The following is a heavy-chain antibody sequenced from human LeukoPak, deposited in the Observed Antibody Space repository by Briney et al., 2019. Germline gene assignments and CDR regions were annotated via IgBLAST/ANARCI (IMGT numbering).Heavy chain of an antibody. CDR2: IYPGDSDT. CDR1: GYSFTSYW. D-gene: IGHD6-13*01. Sequence: PGESLKISCKGSGYSFTSYWIGWVRQMPGKGLEWMGIIYPGDSDTRYSPSFQGQVTISADKSISTAYLQWSSLKASDTAMYYCARQPSRYSSSWYLAYWGQGTLVTVSS. V-gene: IGHV5-51*01. J-gene: IGHJ4*02. CDR3: ARQPSRYSSSWYLAY.